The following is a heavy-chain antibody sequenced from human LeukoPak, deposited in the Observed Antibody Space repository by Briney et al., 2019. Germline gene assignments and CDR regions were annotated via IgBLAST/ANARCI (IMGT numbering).Heavy chain of an antibody. CDR3: ARRRGSGYLDYFDS. CDR1: GGSISGYY. Sequence: SETLSLTCTVSGGSISGYYLSWVRQPPGEELEWIGYIYYSGSTKYNPSLMSRVTISVDTSKNQFSLKLSSVTAADTAVYYCARRRGSGYLDYFDSWGQGTLVTVSS. CDR2: IYYSGST. V-gene: IGHV4-59*08. D-gene: IGHD5-12*01. J-gene: IGHJ4*02.